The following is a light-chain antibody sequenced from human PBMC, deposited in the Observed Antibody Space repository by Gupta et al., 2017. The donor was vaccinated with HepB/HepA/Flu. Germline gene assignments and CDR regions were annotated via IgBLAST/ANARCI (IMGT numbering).Light chain of an antibody. CDR3: HQYYNTPYT. Sequence: DIVMTQSPASLAVSLGERATINCRSSQSLLFGSNNKNYLAWYQQKPGLPPRLLIYWASTRESGVPDRFSGSGSGTDFTLTISSLQAEDVAVYFCHQYYNTPYTFGQGTKLEIE. J-gene: IGKJ2*01. CDR2: WAS. V-gene: IGKV4-1*01. CDR1: QSLLFGSNNKNY.